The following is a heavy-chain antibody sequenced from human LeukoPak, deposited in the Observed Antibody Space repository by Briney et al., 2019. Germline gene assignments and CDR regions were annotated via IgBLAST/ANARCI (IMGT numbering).Heavy chain of an antibody. J-gene: IGHJ5*02. Sequence: SETPSLTCTVSGGSISSYYWSWIRQPPGKGLEWIGYIYYSGSTNYNPSLKSRVTISVDTSKNQFSLKLSSVTAADTAVYYCARVSCSGGSCYSSGYWFDPWGQGTLVTVSS. V-gene: IGHV4-59*01. CDR3: ARVSCSGGSCYSSGYWFDP. CDR2: IYYSGST. D-gene: IGHD2-15*01. CDR1: GGSISSYY.